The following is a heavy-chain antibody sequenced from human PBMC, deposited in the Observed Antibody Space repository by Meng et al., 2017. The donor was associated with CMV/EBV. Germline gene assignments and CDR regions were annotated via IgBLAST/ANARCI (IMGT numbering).Heavy chain of an antibody. CDR3: ARDLEYQLLYYDY. V-gene: IGHV1-2*02. J-gene: IGHJ4*02. CDR1: GYTFTGYY. CDR2: INPNSGGT. D-gene: IGHD2-2*02. Sequence: ASVKVSCKASGYTFTGYYMHWVRQAPGQGLEWMGWINPNSGGTNYAQKFQGRVTMTRDTSISTAYMELSRLRSDDTAVYYCARDLEYQLLYYDYWGQGTLVTVSS.